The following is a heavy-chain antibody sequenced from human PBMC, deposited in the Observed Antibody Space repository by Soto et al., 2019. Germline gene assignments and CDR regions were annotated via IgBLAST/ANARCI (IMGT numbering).Heavy chain of an antibody. CDR2: IFDVGST. V-gene: IGHV4-61*01. D-gene: IGHD2-2*01. J-gene: IGHJ3*02. CDR1: GGSVSSTNYF. CDR3: ARERCSSTSCYYDAFDI. Sequence: SETLSLTCTVSGGSVSSTNYFWSWIRQPPGKGLEWIGNIFDVGSTNSHPSLKSRVTISVDTSKNQFSLKLSSVTAADTAVYYCARERCSSTSCYYDAFDIWGQGTMVTVSS.